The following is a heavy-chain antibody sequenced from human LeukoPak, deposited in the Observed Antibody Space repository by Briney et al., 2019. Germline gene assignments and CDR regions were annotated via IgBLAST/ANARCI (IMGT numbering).Heavy chain of an antibody. Sequence: GGSLRLPCSASGFPHSSYSMNWLRQAPRQGLAWVSSISSSSRYIYYADSAKGRFTLSSDNAKNSLYLEINSLRADNTAVYYFARDAITNWGQGTLVTVSS. D-gene: IGHD3-10*01. CDR3: ARDAITN. J-gene: IGHJ4*02. CDR2: ISSSSRYI. V-gene: IGHV3-21*01. CDR1: GFPHSSYS.